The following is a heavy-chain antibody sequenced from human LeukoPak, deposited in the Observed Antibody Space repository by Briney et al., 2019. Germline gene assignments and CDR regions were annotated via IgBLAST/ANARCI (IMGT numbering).Heavy chain of an antibody. CDR3: ARDNYDILTGYYWYYYYGMDV. J-gene: IGHJ6*02. Sequence: GGSLRLSCAASGFTFSSYWMSWVRQAPGKGLEWVSYISSSSSTIYYADSVKGRFTISRDNAKNSLYLQMNSLRAEDTAVYYCARDNYDILTGYYWYYYYGMDVWGQGTTVTVSS. D-gene: IGHD3-9*01. V-gene: IGHV3-48*04. CDR2: ISSSSSTI. CDR1: GFTFSSYW.